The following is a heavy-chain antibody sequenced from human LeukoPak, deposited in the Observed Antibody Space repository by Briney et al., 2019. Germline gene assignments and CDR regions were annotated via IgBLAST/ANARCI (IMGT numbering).Heavy chain of an antibody. V-gene: IGHV4-4*07. CDR1: GGSFSSYY. Sequence: SETLSLTCTVSGGSFSSYYWSWIGQPAGKGLEWIGRIYTSGSTNYNSSLKSRVTMSVDTSKNQVSLKLSSVTAADTAVYYCATGDGYNSFDYWGQGTLVTVSS. CDR2: IYTSGST. CDR3: ATGDGYNSFDY. D-gene: IGHD5-24*01. J-gene: IGHJ4*02.